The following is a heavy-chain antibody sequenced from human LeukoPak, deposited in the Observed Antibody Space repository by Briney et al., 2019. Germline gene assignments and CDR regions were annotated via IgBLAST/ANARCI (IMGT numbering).Heavy chain of an antibody. V-gene: IGHV3-11*01. CDR1: GFTFSDYY. CDR3: ARAPNYGGNPDYFDY. J-gene: IGHJ4*02. D-gene: IGHD4-23*01. Sequence: AGGSLRLSCAASGFTFSDYYMSWIRQAPGKGLEWVSYISSSGSTIYYADSVKGRFTISRDNAKNSLYLQMNSLRAEDTAVYYYARAPNYGGNPDYFDYWGQGTLVTVSS. CDR2: ISSSGSTI.